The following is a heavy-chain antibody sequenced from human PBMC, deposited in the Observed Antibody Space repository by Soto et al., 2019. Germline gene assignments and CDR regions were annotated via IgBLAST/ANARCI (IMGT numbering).Heavy chain of an antibody. Sequence: GGSRRLSCAASGFTFSSYAMSWVRQAPGKGLXGVXVIXXSXGXXXYXXSVKGRFTISRDNSKNTLYLQMNSLRAEDTAVYYCAKGGSWYSYFDYWGQGTLVTVSS. CDR2: IXXSXGXX. CDR3: AKGGSWYSYFDY. D-gene: IGHD6-13*01. V-gene: IGHV3-23*01. J-gene: IGHJ4*02. CDR1: GFTFSSYA.